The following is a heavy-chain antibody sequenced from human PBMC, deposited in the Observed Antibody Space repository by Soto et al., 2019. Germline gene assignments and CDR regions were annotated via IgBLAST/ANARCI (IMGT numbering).Heavy chain of an antibody. J-gene: IGHJ6*02. Sequence: SETLSLTCTVSGGSISSYYWSWIRQPPGKGLEWIGYIYYSGSTNYNPSLKSRVTISVDTSKNQFSLKLSSVTAADTAVYYCAREQLLYDYVWGSYRSMAGMDVWGQGTTGTVSS. CDR1: GGSISSYY. CDR2: IYYSGST. D-gene: IGHD3-16*02. CDR3: AREQLLYDYVWGSYRSMAGMDV. V-gene: IGHV4-59*01.